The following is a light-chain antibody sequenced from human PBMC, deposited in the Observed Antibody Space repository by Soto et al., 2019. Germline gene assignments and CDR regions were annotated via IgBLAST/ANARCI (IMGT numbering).Light chain of an antibody. CDR1: QSVSSSY. Sequence: EIVLTQSPGTLSLSPGERATLSCRASQSVSSSYLAWYQQKPGQAPRHLIYGASSRATGIPDRFSGSGSGTDFTLTISRLEPADFAVYYSQQYGSSPAITFGQGTRLEIK. CDR3: QQYGSSPAIT. CDR2: GAS. J-gene: IGKJ5*01. V-gene: IGKV3-20*01.